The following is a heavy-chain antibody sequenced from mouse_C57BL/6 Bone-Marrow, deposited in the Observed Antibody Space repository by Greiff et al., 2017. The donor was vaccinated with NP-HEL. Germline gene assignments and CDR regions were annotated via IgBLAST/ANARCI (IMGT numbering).Heavy chain of an antibody. CDR2: ISYSGST. Sequence: VQPQQSGPGLAKPSQTLSLTCSVTGYSITSDYWNWIRKFPGNKLEYMGYISYSGSTYYNPSLKSRISITRDTSKNQYYLQLNSVTTEDTATYYCARGDLNDGYLWYFDVWGTGTTVTVSS. V-gene: IGHV3-8*01. CDR3: ARGDLNDGYLWYFDV. J-gene: IGHJ1*03. CDR1: GYSITSDY. D-gene: IGHD2-3*01.